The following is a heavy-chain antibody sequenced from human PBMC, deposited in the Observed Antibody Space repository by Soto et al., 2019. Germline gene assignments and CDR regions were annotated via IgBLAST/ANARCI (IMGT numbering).Heavy chain of an antibody. CDR1: VGTFISYS. Sequence: QVQLVQSGAEVKKPGSSVKVSCNASVGTFISYSINWVRQAPGQGLEWMGEIIPIFGTANYAQKSQGRVTITADESTSTAYMELSSLRSEDTAVYYCASDGVRHSGEIDYWGQGTLVTVSS. CDR2: IIPIFGTA. D-gene: IGHD3-10*01. CDR3: ASDGVRHSGEIDY. J-gene: IGHJ4*02. V-gene: IGHV1-69*01.